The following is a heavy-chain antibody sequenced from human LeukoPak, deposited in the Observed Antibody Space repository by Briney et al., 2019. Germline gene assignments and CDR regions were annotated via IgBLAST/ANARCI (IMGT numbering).Heavy chain of an antibody. CDR2: ISTDGRST. CDR3: ASEAYGSTWYPFDY. J-gene: IGHJ4*02. Sequence: GGSLRLSCAASGLTFSNNWMHWVRQAPGKGLLWVSRISTDGRSTSYADSVKCRFPISRDNAKNTLYLQMKGLRAEDTAVYYCASEAYGSTWYPFDYWGQGTLVTVSS. V-gene: IGHV3-74*01. D-gene: IGHD6-13*01. CDR1: GLTFSNNW.